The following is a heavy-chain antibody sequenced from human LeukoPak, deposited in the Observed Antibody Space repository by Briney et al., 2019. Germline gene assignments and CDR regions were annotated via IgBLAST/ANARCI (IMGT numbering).Heavy chain of an antibody. Sequence: GESLKISCKGSGYYFTTYWIGWVRQMPGKGLEWMGIIYPADSDTRYSPSFQGQVTISADKSINTAYLQWSSLRASGTAMYYCARRPLCSTSSCYDFDYWGQGTLVTVSS. D-gene: IGHD2-2*01. J-gene: IGHJ4*02. V-gene: IGHV5-51*01. CDR3: ARRPLCSTSSCYDFDY. CDR1: GYYFTTYW. CDR2: IYPADSDT.